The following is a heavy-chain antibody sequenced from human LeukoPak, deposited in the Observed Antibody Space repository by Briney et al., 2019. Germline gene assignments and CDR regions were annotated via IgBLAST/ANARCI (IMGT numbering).Heavy chain of an antibody. D-gene: IGHD1-14*01. Sequence: SETLSLTCTVSGYSISSGYYWGWIRQPPGKGLEWIGSIYHSGSTYYDPSLKSRVTISVDTSKNQFSLKLSSVTAADTAVYYCARVEEAEYASNYWGQGTLVTVSS. CDR3: ARVEEAEYASNY. V-gene: IGHV4-38-2*02. CDR1: GYSISSGYY. J-gene: IGHJ4*02. CDR2: IYHSGST.